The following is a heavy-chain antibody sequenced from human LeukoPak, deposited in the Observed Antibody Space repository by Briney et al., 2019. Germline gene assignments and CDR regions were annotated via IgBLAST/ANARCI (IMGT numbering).Heavy chain of an antibody. CDR1: GYSISSGYY. CDR3: ARVGVYHYVTTY. D-gene: IGHD3-10*02. CDR2: IYHSGST. V-gene: IGHV4-38-2*02. Sequence: SETLSLTCTVSGYSISSGYYWGWIRQPPGKGLEWIGNIYHSGSTYYNPSLKSRVTISVDTSKNQFSLKLSSVTAADAAIYYCARVGVYHYVTTYWGQGTLVTVSS. J-gene: IGHJ4*02.